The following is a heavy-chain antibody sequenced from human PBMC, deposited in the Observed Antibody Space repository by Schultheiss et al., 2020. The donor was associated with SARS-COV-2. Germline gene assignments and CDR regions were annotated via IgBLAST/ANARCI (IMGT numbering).Heavy chain of an antibody. J-gene: IGHJ4*02. D-gene: IGHD3-3*01. CDR3: AKARRELRFYYFDY. Sequence: SVKVSCKASGYTFTSYGISWVRQAPGQGLEWLGRIIPILGITNYAQKFQGRVTITADKSTSTAYMELSSLRAEDTAVYYCAKARRELRFYYFDYWGQGTLVTVSS. CDR1: GYTFTSYG. V-gene: IGHV1-69*04. CDR2: IIPILGIT.